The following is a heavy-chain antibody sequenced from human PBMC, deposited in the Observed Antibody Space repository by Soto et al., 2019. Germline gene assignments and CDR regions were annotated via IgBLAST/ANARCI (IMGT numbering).Heavy chain of an antibody. J-gene: IGHJ5*02. CDR3: ARVPGP. D-gene: IGHD3-10*01. CDR1: GGSISNYY. Sequence: SETLSLTCTVSGGSISNYYWSWVRQPPGKGLEWIGYIYHSGSTYYNPSLKSRVTISVDRSKNQFSLKLSSVTAADTAVYYCARVPGPWGQGTLVTVSS. V-gene: IGHV4-59*12. CDR2: IYHSGST.